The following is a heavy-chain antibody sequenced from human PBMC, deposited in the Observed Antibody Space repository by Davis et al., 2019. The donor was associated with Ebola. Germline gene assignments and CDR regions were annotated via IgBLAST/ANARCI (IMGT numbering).Heavy chain of an antibody. CDR3: ARGLTMTP. CDR2: IKQDGSEK. Sequence: GESLKISCAASGFTFTNYAMSWVRQAPGKGLEWVANIKQDGSEKYYVDSVKGRFTISRDNAKNSLYLQMNSLRAGDTAVYYCARGLTMTPWGQGTLVTVSS. J-gene: IGHJ5*02. V-gene: IGHV3-7*01. CDR1: GFTFTNYA. D-gene: IGHD3-22*01.